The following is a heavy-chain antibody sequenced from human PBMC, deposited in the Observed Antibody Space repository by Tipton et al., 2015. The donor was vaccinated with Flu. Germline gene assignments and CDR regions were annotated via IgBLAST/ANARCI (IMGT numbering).Heavy chain of an antibody. CDR1: GGSVTTYN. CDR3: ARSLRWSAPFDF. D-gene: IGHD4-23*01. Sequence: TLSLTCTVSGGSVTTYNWNWIRQPPGKGLEWVANIYYSGTPNYNPSLKSRVTISLDMSKNQFSLKLRSVTAADTAVYYCARSLRWSAPFDFWGQGTLGTVAS. CDR2: IYYSGTP. J-gene: IGHJ4*02. V-gene: IGHV4-59*08.